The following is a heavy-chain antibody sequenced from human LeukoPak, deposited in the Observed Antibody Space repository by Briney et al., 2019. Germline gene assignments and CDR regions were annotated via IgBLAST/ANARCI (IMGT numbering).Heavy chain of an antibody. V-gene: IGHV3-21*01. J-gene: IGHJ4*02. CDR1: GFTFSSYS. CDR3: ARGSSSGYLRVKLDS. CDR2: ISSSSSYI. D-gene: IGHD6-19*01. Sequence: GGSLRLSCAASGFTFSSYSMNWVRQAPGKGLEWVSSISSSSSYIYYADSVKGRFTISRDNAKNSLYLQMNSLRAEDTAVYYCARGSSSGYLRVKLDSWGQGTLVTVSS.